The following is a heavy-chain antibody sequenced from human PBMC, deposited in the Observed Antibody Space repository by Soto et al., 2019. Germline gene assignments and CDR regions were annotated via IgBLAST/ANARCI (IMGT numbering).Heavy chain of an antibody. CDR2: ISGIRDYI. V-gene: IGHV3-21*06. CDR3: AREGVHNYNEYYFDY. D-gene: IGHD3-22*01. Sequence: GGSLRLSCAASGFTFSYYALHWVRRAPGKGLEWVSSISGIRDYIRYADSVKGRFTISRDNAKTSLYLQMNSLTAEDTAVYYCAREGVHNYNEYYFDYWGQGTLVTVS. J-gene: IGHJ4*02. CDR1: GFTFSYYA.